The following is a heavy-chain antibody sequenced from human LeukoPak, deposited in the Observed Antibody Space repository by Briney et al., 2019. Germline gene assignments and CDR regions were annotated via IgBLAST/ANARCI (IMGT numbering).Heavy chain of an antibody. V-gene: IGHV1-2*02. D-gene: IGHD1-26*01. J-gene: IGHJ4*02. CDR1: GYTFTGYY. CDR3: ARVRHVHIVGPLSY. CDR2: INPNSGGT. Sequence: EASVKVSCKASGYTFTGYYMHWVRQAPGQGLEWMGWINPNSGGTNYAQKFQGRVTMTRDTSISTAYMELSRLRSDDTAVYYCARVRHVHIVGPLSYWGQGTLVTVSS.